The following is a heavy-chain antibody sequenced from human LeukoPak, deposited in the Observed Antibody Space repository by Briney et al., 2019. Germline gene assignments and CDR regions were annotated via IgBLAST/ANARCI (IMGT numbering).Heavy chain of an antibody. CDR3: AREGSRGWLHPDFDY. V-gene: IGHV3-21*01. D-gene: IGHD5-24*01. CDR2: ISSSSSYI. J-gene: IGHJ4*02. Sequence: PGGSLRLSCAASRFIFSSYAMHWVRQAPGKGLEWVSSISSSSSYIYYADSVKGRFTISRDNAKNSLYLQMNSLRAEDTAVYYCAREGSRGWLHPDFDYWGQGTLVTVSS. CDR1: RFIFSSYA.